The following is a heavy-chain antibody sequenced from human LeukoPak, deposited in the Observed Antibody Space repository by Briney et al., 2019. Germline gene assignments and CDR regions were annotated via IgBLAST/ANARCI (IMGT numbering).Heavy chain of an antibody. Sequence: SGGSLRLSCAASGFTFSTAWMSWVRQAPGKGLEWVGLIKTKAEGETTDYPAPVKGRISISRDDSKTTVYLQMNSLKTEDTAVYYCTADAPESSGYPFDYWGQRTLVTVSS. V-gene: IGHV3-15*01. D-gene: IGHD3-22*01. J-gene: IGHJ4*02. CDR3: TADAPESSGYPFDY. CDR2: IKTKAEGETT. CDR1: GFTFSTAW.